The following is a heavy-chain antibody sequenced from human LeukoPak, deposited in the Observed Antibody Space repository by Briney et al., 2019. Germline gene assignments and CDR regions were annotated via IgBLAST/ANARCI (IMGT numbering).Heavy chain of an antibody. V-gene: IGHV3-21*01. CDR3: ARDRSRLVQDIVVVPAAIGY. CDR1: GFTFSSYS. Sequence: GGSLRLSCAASGFTFSSYSMTWVRQAPGKGLEWVSSISSSSSYIYYADSVKGRFTISRDNAKNSLYLQMNSLRAEDTAVYYCARDRSRLVQDIVVVPAAIGYWGQGTLVTVSS. D-gene: IGHD2-2*02. CDR2: ISSSSSYI. J-gene: IGHJ4*02.